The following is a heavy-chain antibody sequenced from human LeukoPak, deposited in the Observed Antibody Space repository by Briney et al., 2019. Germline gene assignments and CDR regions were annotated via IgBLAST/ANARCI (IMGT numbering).Heavy chain of an antibody. CDR2: ILGGGTGT. J-gene: IGHJ4*02. D-gene: IGHD3-10*01. V-gene: IGHV3-74*01. Sequence: GGSLRLSCAASGFTFSTFSMYWVRQAPGKGLVLVSRILGGGTGTTYADSVKGRFTISRDNAKNTLYLQMNSLRAEDTAVYYCVRGSAAGDYWGQGTLVTVSS. CDR1: GFTFSTFS. CDR3: VRGSAAGDY.